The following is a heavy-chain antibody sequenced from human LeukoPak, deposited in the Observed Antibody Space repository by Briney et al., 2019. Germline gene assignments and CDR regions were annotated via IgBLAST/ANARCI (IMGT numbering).Heavy chain of an antibody. J-gene: IGHJ4*02. Sequence: GTSLRLSCAASGFNFSDLGMHWVRQAPGKGLDWVAVIWPDGSSRYYADSVKGRFTISRDNSKNTLYLQMNSLRAEDTAIYYCARDVRNSAALYYWGQGTLVTVSS. D-gene: IGHD2-2*01. CDR3: ARDVRNSAALYY. CDR2: IWPDGSSR. CDR1: GFNFSDLG. V-gene: IGHV3-33*01.